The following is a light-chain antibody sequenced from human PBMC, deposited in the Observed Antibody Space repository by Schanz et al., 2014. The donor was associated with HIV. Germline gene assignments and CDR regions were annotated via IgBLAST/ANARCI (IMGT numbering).Light chain of an antibody. V-gene: IGLV2-14*03. J-gene: IGLJ3*02. CDR2: GVF. Sequence: QSALTQPASVSGSPGQSITFSCTGTNNDIGSYTYVSWYQQHPDKAPKLVVYGVFDRPSGVSNRFSGSKSGNTASLTVSGLQAEDEADYYCSSYAGTNNLWLFGGGTKLTVL. CDR1: NNDIGSYTY. CDR3: SSYAGTNNLWL.